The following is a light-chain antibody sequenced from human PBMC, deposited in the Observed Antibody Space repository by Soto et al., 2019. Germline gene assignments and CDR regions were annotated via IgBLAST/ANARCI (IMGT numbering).Light chain of an antibody. J-gene: IGKJ5*01. Sequence: EIVLTQSPATLSLSPGERATLSCRASQSFNRYLAWYQQKPGQAPRLLIYYASNRFTGIPARFSGGGSGSDFTLTISRLEPEVFAVYYVQHLNSWPITFGQGTRLEIK. CDR3: QHLNSWPIT. V-gene: IGKV3-11*01. CDR1: QSFNRY. CDR2: YAS.